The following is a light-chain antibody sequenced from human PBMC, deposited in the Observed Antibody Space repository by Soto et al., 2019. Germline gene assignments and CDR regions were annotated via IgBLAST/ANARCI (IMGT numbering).Light chain of an antibody. CDR1: SSDVGGYNY. CDR2: DVS. Sequence: QSVLTQPASVSGSPGQSITVSCTGTSSDVGGYNYVSWYQQHPGKAPKLMIYDVSNRPSGVSNRFSGSKSGNTASLTISGLQAEDEADYYCTSYTNSSTHLYVFGTGTKVTVL. J-gene: IGLJ1*01. CDR3: TSYTNSSTHLYV. V-gene: IGLV2-14*01.